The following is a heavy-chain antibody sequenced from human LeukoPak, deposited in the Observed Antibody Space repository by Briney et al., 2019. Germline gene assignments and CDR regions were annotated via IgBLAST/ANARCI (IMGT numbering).Heavy chain of an antibody. CDR2: IFHTGST. D-gene: IGHD1-1*01. CDR3: ATSGTTGYYYYMDV. J-gene: IGHJ6*03. CDR1: GYSISSGYY. Sequence: SETLSLTCTVSGYSISSGYYWAWIRQPPGKGLEWIGSIFHTGSTYHNPSLKSRVTISVDTSKNQFSLKLNSVTAADTAVYYCATSGTTGYYYYMDVWGKGTTVTVSS. V-gene: IGHV4-38-2*02.